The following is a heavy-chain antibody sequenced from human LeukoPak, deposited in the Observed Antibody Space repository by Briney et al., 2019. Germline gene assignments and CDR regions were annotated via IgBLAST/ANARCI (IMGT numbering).Heavy chain of an antibody. D-gene: IGHD6-13*01. CDR1: GGSISSYY. CDR3: SKGGSSWYNWFDP. V-gene: IGHV4-4*07. J-gene: IGHJ5*02. CDR2: IYSTGST. Sequence: SETLSLTCTVSGGSISSYYWSWIRQSAGKGLEWIGRIYSTGSTNYNPSLKSRVTISIDTSKNQFSLNLSSVTAADTAIYYCSKGGSSWYNWFDPWGQGTLVTVSS.